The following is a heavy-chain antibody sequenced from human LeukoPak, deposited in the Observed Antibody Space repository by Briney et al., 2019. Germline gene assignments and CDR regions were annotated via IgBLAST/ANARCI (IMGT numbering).Heavy chain of an antibody. V-gene: IGHV5-51*01. CDR1: GYTFTNYW. CDR2: IYPGDSDT. D-gene: IGHD5-12*01. J-gene: IGHJ4*02. CDR3: ARQRSGYDRDPFDY. Sequence: GESLKISCKGSGYTFTNYWIGWVRQLPGKGLEWMGIIYPGDSDTRYSPSFQGQVTISADKSISTAYLQWSSLKASDTAIYYCARQRSGYDRDPFDYWGQGTLVTVSS.